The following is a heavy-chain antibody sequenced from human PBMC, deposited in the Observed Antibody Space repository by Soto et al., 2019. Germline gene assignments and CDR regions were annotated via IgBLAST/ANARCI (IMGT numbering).Heavy chain of an antibody. Sequence: SETLSLTCTVSARSIPRDYWHWILQPPGKGLEWIGYIYYSWSTNYNPSLKSRVTISVDTSKNQFSLKLSSVTAADTAVYYCARDPGSGSYYGWFDPWGQGTLVTVS. D-gene: IGHD3-10*01. V-gene: IGHV4-59*01. CDR2: IYYSWST. CDR3: ARDPGSGSYYGWFDP. CDR1: ARSIPRDY. J-gene: IGHJ5*02.